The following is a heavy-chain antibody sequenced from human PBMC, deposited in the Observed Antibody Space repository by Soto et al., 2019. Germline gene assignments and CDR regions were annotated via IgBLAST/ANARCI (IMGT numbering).Heavy chain of an antibody. V-gene: IGHV4-39*01. J-gene: IGHJ6*02. D-gene: IGHD3-10*01. Sequence: SETLSLTCTVSGGSTSSSSYQWVWIRQPPGKGLEWIGNVYYNGNTYYNPSLKSRLTISVDTSNNQFSLKLSSVTAADTAVYYCASTGYYYGSGSYYNRDYYYGMDVWGQGTTVT. CDR1: GGSTSSSSYQ. CDR2: VYYNGNT. CDR3: ASTGYYYGSGSYYNRDYYYGMDV.